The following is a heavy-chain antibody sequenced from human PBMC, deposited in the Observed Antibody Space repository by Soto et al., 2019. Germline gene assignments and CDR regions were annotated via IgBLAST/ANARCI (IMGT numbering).Heavy chain of an antibody. CDR1: GGSISSGGYY. CDR3: ARAVYICGSYPPNVWAWFDP. Sequence: QVQLQESGPGLVKPSQTLSLTCTVSGGSISSGGYYWSWIRQHPGKGLEWIGYIYYSGSTYYNPSLKSRVTISVDTSKNQFSLKLSSVTAADTAVYYCARAVYICGSYPPNVWAWFDPWGQGTLVTVSS. V-gene: IGHV4-31*03. CDR2: IYYSGST. J-gene: IGHJ5*02. D-gene: IGHD3-16*02.